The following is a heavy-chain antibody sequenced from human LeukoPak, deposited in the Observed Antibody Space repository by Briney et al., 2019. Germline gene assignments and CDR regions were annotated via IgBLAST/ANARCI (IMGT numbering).Heavy chain of an antibody. Sequence: GRSLRLSCAASGFTFDDYAMHWVRQAPGKGLEWVSGISWNSGSIGYADSVKGRFTISRDNAKNSLYLQMNSLRAEDTALYYCAKDRKSTHQQWLAYFDYWGQGTLVTVSS. V-gene: IGHV3-9*01. CDR2: ISWNSGSI. D-gene: IGHD6-19*01. J-gene: IGHJ4*02. CDR3: AKDRKSTHQQWLAYFDY. CDR1: GFTFDDYA.